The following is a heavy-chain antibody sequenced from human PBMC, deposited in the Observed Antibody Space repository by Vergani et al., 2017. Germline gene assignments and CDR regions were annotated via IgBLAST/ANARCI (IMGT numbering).Heavy chain of an antibody. CDR1: GGSLSGYY. CDR3: ARSIVSRNPPDYFDN. D-gene: IGHD1-14*01. Sequence: QVQLQESGPGLVRPSETLSLTCTVSGGSLSGYYWNWIRQTPGEGLEWIAYVEDSGYFNYNPSLKTRVSRSSDTSNNQFSLMLSSVTVADTAVYYCARSIVSRNPPDYFDNWGQGTLVTVSS. V-gene: IGHV4-59*01. J-gene: IGHJ4*02. CDR2: VEDSGYF.